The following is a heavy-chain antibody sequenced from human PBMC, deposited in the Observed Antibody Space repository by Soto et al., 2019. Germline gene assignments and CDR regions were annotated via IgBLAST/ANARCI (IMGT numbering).Heavy chain of an antibody. D-gene: IGHD2-8*01. J-gene: IGHJ4*02. Sequence: SVKVSCKASGGTFSSYAISWVRQAPGQGLEWMGGIIPIFGTANYAQKFQGRVTITADESTSTAYMELSSLRSEDTAVYYCARDSHCTNGVCYLDYWGQGTLVTVSS. CDR1: GGTFSSYA. CDR2: IIPIFGTA. CDR3: ARDSHCTNGVCYLDY. V-gene: IGHV1-69*13.